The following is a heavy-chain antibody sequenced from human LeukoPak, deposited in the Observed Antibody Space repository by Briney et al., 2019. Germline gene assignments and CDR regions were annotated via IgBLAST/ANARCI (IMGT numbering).Heavy chain of an antibody. J-gene: IGHJ6*02. V-gene: IGHV1-2*02. CDR2: INPNSGGT. D-gene: IGHD3-10*01. CDR3: ARDQGFGYYGMDV. Sequence: VSVKVSCKASGYTFTGYYMHWVRQAPGQGLEWMGWINPNSGGTNYAQKFQGRVTMTRDTSISTAYMELSRLRSDDTAVYYCARDQGFGYYGMDVWGQGTTVTVSS. CDR1: GYTFTGYY.